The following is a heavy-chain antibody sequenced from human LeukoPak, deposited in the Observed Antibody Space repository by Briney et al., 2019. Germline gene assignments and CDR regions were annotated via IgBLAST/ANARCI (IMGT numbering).Heavy chain of an antibody. CDR3: AREGCSSTSCLDY. CDR1: GFTFSSYE. J-gene: IGHJ4*02. Sequence: GGSLRLSCAASGFTFSSYEMNWVRQAPGKGLEWVSYISSSASTIYYADSVKGRFTISRDNAKNSLYLQMNSLRAEDTAVYYCAREGCSSTSCLDYWGQGTLVTVSS. V-gene: IGHV3-48*03. D-gene: IGHD2-2*01. CDR2: ISSSASTI.